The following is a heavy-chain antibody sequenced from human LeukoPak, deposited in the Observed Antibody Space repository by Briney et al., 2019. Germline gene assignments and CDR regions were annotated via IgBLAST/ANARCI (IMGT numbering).Heavy chain of an antibody. D-gene: IGHD6-19*01. J-gene: IGHJ3*02. V-gene: IGHV5-51*01. CDR2: FYPGDSDT. CDR3: ARHYTDSSGWYYAFDI. Sequence: GESLKISCKGSGYSFTSYWIGWVRQMPGKGLEWMGIFYPGDSDTRYSPSFQGQVTISADKSISTAYLQWSSLKASDTAMYYCARHYTDSSGWYYAFDIWGQGTMVTVSS. CDR1: GYSFTSYW.